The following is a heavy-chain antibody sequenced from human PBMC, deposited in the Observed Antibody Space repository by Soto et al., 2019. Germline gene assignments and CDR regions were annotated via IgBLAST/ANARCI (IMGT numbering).Heavy chain of an antibody. Sequence: QVQLVQSGAEVKKPGASVKVSCKASGYTFTSYGISWVRQAPGQGLEWMGWISAYNGNTNYAQKLQGRVTMTTDTSXSXXDMELRSLRSDDTAVYYCARDTGTPSSDYYYGMDFWGQGTTVTVSS. V-gene: IGHV1-18*01. CDR2: ISAYNGNT. CDR1: GYTFTSYG. CDR3: ARDTGTPSSDYYYGMDF. J-gene: IGHJ6*02. D-gene: IGHD6-13*01.